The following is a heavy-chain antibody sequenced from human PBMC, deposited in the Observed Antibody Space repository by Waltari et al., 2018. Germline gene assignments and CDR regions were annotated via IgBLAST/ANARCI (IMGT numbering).Heavy chain of an antibody. V-gene: IGHV5-51*01. CDR2: IYPGDSDT. J-gene: IGHJ6*02. Sequence: EVQLVQSGAEVKKPGESLKISCKGSGYSFTSYWIGWVRRLPGDGLEWMWIIYPGDSDTRYSPSFQGQVTISADKSISTAYLQWSSLKASDTAMYYCARGMGGSSSGRPYYYGMDVWGQGTTVTVSS. CDR3: ARGMGGSSSGRPYYYGMDV. D-gene: IGHD6-6*01. CDR1: GYSFTSYW.